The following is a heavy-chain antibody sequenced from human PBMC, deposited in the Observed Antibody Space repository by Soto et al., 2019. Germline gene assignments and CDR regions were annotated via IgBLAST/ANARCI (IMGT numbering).Heavy chain of an antibody. V-gene: IGHV4-31*03. D-gene: IGHD3-22*01. CDR2: IYYSGST. CDR1: GGSISSGGYY. J-gene: IGHJ6*02. CDR3: ARGGVVVITTAYYYGMDV. Sequence: QVQLQESGPGLVKPSQTLSLTCTVSGGSISSGGYYWSWIRQHPGKGLEWIGYIYYSGSTYYNPSPKSRLTKSVNTSKNQFSLKLSSVTAADTAVYYCARGGVVVITTAYYYGMDVWGQGTTVTVSS.